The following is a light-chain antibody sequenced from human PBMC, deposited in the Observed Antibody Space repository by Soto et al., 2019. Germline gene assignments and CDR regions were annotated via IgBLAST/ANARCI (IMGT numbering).Light chain of an antibody. Sequence: QSALTQPASVSGSPGQSITISCTGTSSDVGGYNYVSWCQQHPGKAPKLIIFEVSYRPSGISNRFSASKSGDTASLTISGLQADDEADYYCCSYTDSRTNIFGSGTKVTVL. CDR1: SSDVGGYNY. J-gene: IGLJ1*01. V-gene: IGLV2-14*01. CDR3: CSYTDSRTNI. CDR2: EVS.